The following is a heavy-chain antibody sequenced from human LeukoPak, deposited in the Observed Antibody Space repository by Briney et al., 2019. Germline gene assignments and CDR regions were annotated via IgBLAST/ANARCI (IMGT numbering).Heavy chain of an antibody. J-gene: IGHJ4*02. Sequence: GRSLRPSCAAAAPLFNSYWMRWVRQPAGKGRVWVSGVNRDGSYTNYADAVKRRFTISRDNAKNTLYLQMNSPRAEDTAVYYCARVLKSAFDYWGQGTLATVSS. CDR1: APLFNSYW. V-gene: IGHV3-74*01. CDR3: ARVLKSAFDY. CDR2: VNRDGSYT.